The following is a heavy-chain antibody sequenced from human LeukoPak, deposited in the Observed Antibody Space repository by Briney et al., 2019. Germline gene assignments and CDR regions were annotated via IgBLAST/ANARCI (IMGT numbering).Heavy chain of an antibody. CDR1: GDSLFTNGVA. D-gene: IGHD6-13*01. V-gene: IGHV6-1*01. CDR3: ARGKYSSFDI. CDR2: TYYRSKWSF. Sequence: SQTLSLTCDISGDSLFTNGVAWNWIRQSPSRGLEWLGRTYYRSKWSFECALSVKSRISINADTSKNQFSLQLSSVTPEDTAVYYCARGKYSSFDIWGQGTLVTVSS. J-gene: IGHJ4*02.